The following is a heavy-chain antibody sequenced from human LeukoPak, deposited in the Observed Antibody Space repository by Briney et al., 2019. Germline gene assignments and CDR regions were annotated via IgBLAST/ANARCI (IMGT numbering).Heavy chain of an antibody. Sequence: PSQTLSLTCTVSGGSISSGSYYWSWIRQPAGKGLEWIGRIYTSGGTNYNPSLKSRVTISVDTSKNQFSLKLSSVTAADTAVYYCARGRGANWFDPWGQGTLVTVSS. D-gene: IGHD1-26*01. V-gene: IGHV4-61*02. CDR1: GGSISSGSYY. CDR2: IYTSGGT. CDR3: ARGRGANWFDP. J-gene: IGHJ5*02.